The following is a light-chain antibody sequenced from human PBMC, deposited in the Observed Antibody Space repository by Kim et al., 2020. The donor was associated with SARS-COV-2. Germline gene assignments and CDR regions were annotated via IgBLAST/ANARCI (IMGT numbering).Light chain of an antibody. CDR3: QKYNGAPWT. J-gene: IGKJ1*01. V-gene: IGKV1-27*01. Sequence: ASVGDRVTITCRAGQSISNDLAWYQQKPGKVPKLLIFAASTLQSGVPSRFSGSGSGTDFTLTISSLQPEDVATYYCQKYNGAPWTFGQGTKVEIK. CDR1: QSISND. CDR2: AAS.